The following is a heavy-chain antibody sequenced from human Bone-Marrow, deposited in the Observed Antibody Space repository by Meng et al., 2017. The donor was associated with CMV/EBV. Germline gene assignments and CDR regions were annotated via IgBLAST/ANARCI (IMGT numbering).Heavy chain of an antibody. Sequence: SVKVSCKASGSTFSSYTIGWVRQAPGQGLEWMGRIIPILGIANYAQKFQGRVTITADKSTSTAYMELSSLRSEDTAVYYCVVVPAASNYYYGMDVWGQGTTVTVSS. CDR1: GSTFSSYT. J-gene: IGHJ6*01. CDR3: VVVPAASNYYYGMDV. D-gene: IGHD2-2*01. V-gene: IGHV1-69*02. CDR2: IIPILGIA.